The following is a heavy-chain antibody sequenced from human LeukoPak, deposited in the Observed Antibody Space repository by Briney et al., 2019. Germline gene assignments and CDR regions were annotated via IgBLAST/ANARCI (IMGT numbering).Heavy chain of an antibody. J-gene: IGHJ4*02. CDR1: GFTFSSYS. D-gene: IGHD6-19*01. CDR3: ARPREGAGTSCDY. V-gene: IGHV3-21*01. CDR2: ISSSSYI. Sequence: PGGSLRLSCAASGFTFSSYSMNWVRQAPGKGLEWVSSISSSSYIYYADSVKGRFTISRDNAKNSLYLQMNSLRAEDTAVYYCARPREGAGTSCDYWGQGTLVTVSS.